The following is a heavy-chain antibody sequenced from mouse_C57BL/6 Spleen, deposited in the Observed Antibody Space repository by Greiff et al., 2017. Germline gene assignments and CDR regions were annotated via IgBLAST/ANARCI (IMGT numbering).Heavy chain of an antibody. Sequence: VKLVESGAELARPGASVKMSCKASGYTFTSYTMHWVKQRPGQGLEWIGYINPSSGYTKYNQKFKDKATLTADKSSSTAYMQLSSLTSEDSAVYYCARGRTGTFAYWGQGTLVTVSA. J-gene: IGHJ3*01. D-gene: IGHD4-1*01. CDR1: GYTFTSYT. V-gene: IGHV1-4*01. CDR2: INPSSGYT. CDR3: ARGRTGTFAY.